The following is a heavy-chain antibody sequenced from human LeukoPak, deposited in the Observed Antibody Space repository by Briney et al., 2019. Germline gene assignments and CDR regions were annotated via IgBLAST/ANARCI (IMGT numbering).Heavy chain of an antibody. CDR1: GFTVSSNY. J-gene: IGHJ4*02. Sequence: GGSLRLSCAAPGFTVSSNYMSWVRQAPGKGLEWVSVIYSGGSTYYADSVKGRFTISRDNSKNTLYLQMDSLRAEDTAVCYCARVRITMVRGVISYYFDYWGQGTLVTVSS. V-gene: IGHV3-66*01. D-gene: IGHD3-10*01. CDR3: ARVRITMVRGVISYYFDY. CDR2: IYSGGST.